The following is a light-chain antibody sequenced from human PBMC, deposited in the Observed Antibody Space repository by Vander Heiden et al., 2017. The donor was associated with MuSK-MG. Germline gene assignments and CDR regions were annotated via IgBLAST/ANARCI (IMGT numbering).Light chain of an antibody. V-gene: IGKV3-20*01. J-gene: IGKJ3*01. CDR3: QQYGNSPMFT. CDR2: GES. Sequence: EIVLPPSLRTLSLSPGERATLSFRASRSFSSSCLAWYQQKPGQAPRLLIYGESSRATGIPDRFSGSGSGTDFTLTITRLEPEDFAVYYCQQYGNSPMFTFGHGTKVDLK. CDR1: RSFSSSC.